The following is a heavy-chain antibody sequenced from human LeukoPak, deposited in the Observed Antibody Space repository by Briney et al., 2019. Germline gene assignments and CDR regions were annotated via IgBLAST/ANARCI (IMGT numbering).Heavy chain of an antibody. J-gene: IGHJ4*02. CDR3: AAARKYSSSFFDY. CDR1: GYNFPNYW. D-gene: IGHD6-6*01. CDR2: IYPGDSTT. Sequence: GESLQISCKGSGYNFPNYWIGWVRQMPGKGLEWLGIIYPGDSTTRYSPSFQGQVTVSADKSINTAYLQWSSLKASDTAMYYCAAARKYSSSFFDYWGQGTLVTVSS. V-gene: IGHV5-51*01.